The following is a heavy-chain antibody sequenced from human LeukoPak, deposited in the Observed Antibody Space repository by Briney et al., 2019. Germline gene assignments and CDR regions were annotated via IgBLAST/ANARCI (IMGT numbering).Heavy chain of an antibody. J-gene: IGHJ6*03. D-gene: IGHD3-10*01. V-gene: IGHV1-2*06. Sequence: ASVKVSCKDSGYTFTGYYMHWVRQAPGQGLEWMGRINPNSGGTNYAQKLQRRVTITRDTSISTAYIELSRLSSDDTAVYYCARDLRFGGYYYYYMDVWGKGTTVTVSS. CDR1: GYTFTGYY. CDR2: INPNSGGT. CDR3: ARDLRFGGYYYYYMDV.